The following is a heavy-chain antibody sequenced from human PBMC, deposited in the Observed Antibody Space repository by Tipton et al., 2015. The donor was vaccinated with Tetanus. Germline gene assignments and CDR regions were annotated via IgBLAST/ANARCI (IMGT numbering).Heavy chain of an antibody. CDR2: ISSTTRYM. D-gene: IGHD3-9*01. J-gene: IGHJ6*02. CDR3: AKFLVVITQGYYHTMDV. CDR1: GFTFSNYK. Sequence: SLRLSCEVSGFTFSNYKMNWVRQAPGKGLEWVSAISSTTRYMDYADSVKGRFTISRDNSKNTLILQMNSLRAEDTAVYFCAKFLVVITQGYYHTMDVWGQGTTVTVSS. V-gene: IGHV3-21*04.